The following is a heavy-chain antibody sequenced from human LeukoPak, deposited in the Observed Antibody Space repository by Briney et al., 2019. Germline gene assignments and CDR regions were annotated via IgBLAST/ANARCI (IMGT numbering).Heavy chain of an antibody. V-gene: IGHV3-9*01. CDR1: GFTFDDYA. J-gene: IGHJ2*01. CDR3: ARGLGGDQGYFDL. Sequence: GRSLRPSCAASGFTFDDYAMHWVRPAPGKGLEWVSGISWNSGSIAYAQSVKGRFTISRDNAKNSLYLQMNSLRTEDTALYYCARGLGGDQGYFDLWGRGTLATVSS. CDR2: ISWNSGSI. D-gene: IGHD3-10*01.